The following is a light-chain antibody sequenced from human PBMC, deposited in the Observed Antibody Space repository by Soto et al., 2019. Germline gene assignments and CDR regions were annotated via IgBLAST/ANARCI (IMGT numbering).Light chain of an antibody. J-gene: IGKJ1*01. CDR1: QSVTTK. Sequence: EIVMTQSPATLSVSPGERATLSCRASQSVTTKLVWYQQKPGQAPRLLIYGASTRATGIPARFSGSGSGTEFTLTISSLQSEYFAVYYCQQYNNWPRTFGQGTKVEIK. CDR2: GAS. CDR3: QQYNNWPRT. V-gene: IGKV3-15*01.